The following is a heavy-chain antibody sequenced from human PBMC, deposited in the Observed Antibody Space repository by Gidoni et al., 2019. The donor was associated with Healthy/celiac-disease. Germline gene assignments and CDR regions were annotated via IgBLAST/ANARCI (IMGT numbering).Heavy chain of an antibody. D-gene: IGHD2-8*01. V-gene: IGHV3-7*01. CDR3: AREYCTNGVCGDLDY. Sequence: EVQLVESGGGLVQPGGSLRLSCAASGFTFSRYWMSWVRQAPGKGLEWVANIKQDGSEKYYVDSVKGRFTISRDNAKNSLYLQMNSLRAEDTAVYYCAREYCTNGVCGDLDYWGQGTLVTVSS. CDR1: GFTFSRYW. J-gene: IGHJ4*02. CDR2: IKQDGSEK.